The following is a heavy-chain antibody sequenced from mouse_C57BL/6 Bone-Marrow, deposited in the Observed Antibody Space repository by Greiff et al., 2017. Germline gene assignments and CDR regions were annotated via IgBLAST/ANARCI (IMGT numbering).Heavy chain of an antibody. Sequence: VKLLESGPGLVQPSQSLSITCTVSGFSLTSYGVHWVRQSPGKGLEWLGVICRGGSTDYNAAFMSRLSITKDNSKIHVFFKMNSLQADDTAIYYCAKFDGYPYAMDYWGQGTSVTVSS. J-gene: IGHJ4*01. CDR1: GFSLTSYG. D-gene: IGHD2-3*01. V-gene: IGHV2-5*01. CDR3: AKFDGYPYAMDY. CDR2: ICRGGST.